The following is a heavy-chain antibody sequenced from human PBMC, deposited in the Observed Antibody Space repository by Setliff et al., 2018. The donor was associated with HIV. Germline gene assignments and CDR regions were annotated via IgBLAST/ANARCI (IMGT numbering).Heavy chain of an antibody. J-gene: IGHJ4*02. CDR2: IDPSDSYT. CDR3: ARHLYDTSGYGSSYFDF. CDR1: GYSFTTYW. D-gene: IGHD3-22*01. Sequence: PGESLKISCKASGYSFTTYWISWVRQMPGKGLEWVGRIDPSDSYTNYSPSFQGHVTISADESISTAYLQWSSLKASDTAMYYCARHLYDTSGYGSSYFDFWGQGTLVTVSS. V-gene: IGHV5-10-1*01.